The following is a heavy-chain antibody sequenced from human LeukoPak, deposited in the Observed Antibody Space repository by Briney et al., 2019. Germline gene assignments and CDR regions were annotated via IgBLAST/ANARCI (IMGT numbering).Heavy chain of an antibody. CDR2: IWPNGSNK. CDR1: GFTFSTYG. J-gene: IGHJ4*02. V-gene: IGHV3-33*06. CDR3: AKGGTAAAGTAYYFDC. Sequence: GGSLRLSCAASGFTFSTYGMHWVRQAPGKGLEWVAVIWPNGSNKYHADSVKGRFTISRDNSKSTLFLQMSSLRADDTAVYYCAKGGTAAAGTAYYFDCWGQGTLVTASS. D-gene: IGHD6-13*01.